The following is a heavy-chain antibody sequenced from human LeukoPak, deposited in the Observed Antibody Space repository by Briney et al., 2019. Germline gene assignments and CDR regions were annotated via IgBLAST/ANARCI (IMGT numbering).Heavy chain of an antibody. CDR3: ARGAPMVRGAIIIDY. V-gene: IGHV4-34*01. CDR1: GGSFSGYY. D-gene: IGHD3-10*01. CDR2: INHSGCT. J-gene: IGHJ4*02. Sequence: PSETLSLTCAVYGGSFSGYYWSWIRQPPGKGREWIGEINHSGCTNYNPSLKSRVTISVDTSKNQFSLKLSSVTAAATAVYYCARGAPMVRGAIIIDYWGQGTLVTVSS.